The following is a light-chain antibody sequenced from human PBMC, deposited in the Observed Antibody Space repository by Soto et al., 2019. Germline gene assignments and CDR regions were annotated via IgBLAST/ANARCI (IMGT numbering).Light chain of an antibody. J-gene: IGKJ4*01. CDR1: QSVSSY. CDR3: QQRSNWLA. CDR2: DAS. Sequence: LSLSPGRSGWLPFRASQSVSSYLAWYQQKPCQAPRVLIYDASNRATGIPARFSGSGSGTDFTLSICSLEPEDYAVYYCQQRSNWLAFGGRTKVDI. V-gene: IGKV3-11*01.